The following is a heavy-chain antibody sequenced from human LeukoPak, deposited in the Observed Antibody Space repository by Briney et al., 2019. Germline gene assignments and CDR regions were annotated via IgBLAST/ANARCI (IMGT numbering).Heavy chain of an antibody. D-gene: IGHD3-10*01. CDR2: ISYDGSNK. CDR1: GFAFSSYA. CDR3: AREGSDMVRGVTEKDDPDYYYYYMDV. Sequence: PGRSLRLSCAASGFAFSSYAMHWVRQAPGKGLEWVAVISYDGSNKYYADSVKGRFTISRDNSKNTLYLQMNSLRAEDTAVYYCAREGSDMVRGVTEKDDPDYYYYYMDVWGKGTTVTVSS. J-gene: IGHJ6*03. V-gene: IGHV3-30-3*01.